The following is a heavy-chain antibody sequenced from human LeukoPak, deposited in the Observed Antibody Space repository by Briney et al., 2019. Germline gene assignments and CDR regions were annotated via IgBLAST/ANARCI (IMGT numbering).Heavy chain of an antibody. V-gene: IGHV3-11*01. Sequence: GGSLRLSCAASGFTFSDYYMSWIRQAPGKGLEWVSYISSSGSTIYYADSVKGRFTISRDNAKSSLYLQMNSLRAEDTAVYYCARDYYVGCMDVWGQGTTVTVSS. CDR1: GFTFSDYY. J-gene: IGHJ6*02. CDR3: ARDYYVGCMDV. CDR2: ISSSGSTI. D-gene: IGHD3-10*02.